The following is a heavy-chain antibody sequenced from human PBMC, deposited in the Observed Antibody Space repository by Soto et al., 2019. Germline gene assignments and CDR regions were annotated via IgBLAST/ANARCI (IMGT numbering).Heavy chain of an antibody. V-gene: IGHV4-31*03. J-gene: IGHJ3*02. CDR1: GGSISSGDYY. D-gene: IGHD6-6*01. CDR3: ARVQSSPFVFEI. Sequence: PSETLSLTCTVSGGSISSGDYYWSWIRQHPGKGLEWIGYIYYSGSTYYNPSLRSRVTISVDTSKNQFSLKLSSVTAADTAVYYCARVQSSPFVFEIWGQGTMVTVSS. CDR2: IYYSGST.